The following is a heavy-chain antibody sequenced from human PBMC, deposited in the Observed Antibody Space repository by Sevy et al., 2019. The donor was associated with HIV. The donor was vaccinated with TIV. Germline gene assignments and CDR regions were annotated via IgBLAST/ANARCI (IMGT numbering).Heavy chain of an antibody. CDR3: VRSLGGPLNQ. V-gene: IGHV3-53*01. CDR2: IYKSGNT. J-gene: IGHJ4*02. Sequence: GGSLRLSCAVSGFDVNTGFMSWVRQAPGKGLEWVSVIYKSGNTYYVDSVIGRFTMSRDSGRNTLYLQMTHLRVEDTAMYYCVRSLGGPLNQWGQGTRVTVSS. CDR1: GFDVNTGF. D-gene: IGHD3-16*01.